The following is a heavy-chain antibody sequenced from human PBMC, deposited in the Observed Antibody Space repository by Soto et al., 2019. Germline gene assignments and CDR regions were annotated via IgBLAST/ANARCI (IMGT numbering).Heavy chain of an antibody. CDR3: ATLADYFGSGSFPSYFDS. V-gene: IGHV1-24*01. CDR2: FDPEDIKT. Sequence: QVQMVQSGAEVKKPGASVKVSCKVSGYTLTELSIHWVRQPPGKGLEWMGGFDPEDIKTIYAQKFQGRVTMTEDRSTDTAYMELSSLRSEDTAVYYCATLADYFGSGSFPSYFDSWGQGTLVTVSS. D-gene: IGHD3-10*01. CDR1: GYTLTELS. J-gene: IGHJ4*02.